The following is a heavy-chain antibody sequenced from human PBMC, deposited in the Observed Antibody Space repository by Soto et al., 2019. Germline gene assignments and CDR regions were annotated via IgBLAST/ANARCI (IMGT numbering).Heavy chain of an antibody. Sequence: LSLTCTVSGGSISSYYWSWIRQPPGKGLEWIGYIYYSGSTNYNPSLKSRVTISVDTSKNQFSLKLSSVTAADTAVYYCARDRTLRYCSSTSCYSGTEVWFDPWGQGTLVTVSS. CDR3: ARDRTLRYCSSTSCYSGTEVWFDP. V-gene: IGHV4-59*01. CDR1: GGSISSYY. D-gene: IGHD2-2*01. J-gene: IGHJ5*02. CDR2: IYYSGST.